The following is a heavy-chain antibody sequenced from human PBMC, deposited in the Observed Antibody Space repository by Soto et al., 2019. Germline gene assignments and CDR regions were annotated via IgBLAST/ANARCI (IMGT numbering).Heavy chain of an antibody. CDR1: GFTFSSYA. CDR2: ISGSGGST. J-gene: IGHJ4*02. D-gene: IGHD3-10*01. Sequence: GGSLRLSCAASGFTFSSYAMSWVRQAPGKGLEWVSAISGSGGSTYYADSVKGRFTISRDNSKNTLYLQMNSLRAEDTAVYYCASANPMVRGVDVIQIDYWGQGTLVTVSS. CDR3: ASANPMVRGVDVIQIDY. V-gene: IGHV3-23*01.